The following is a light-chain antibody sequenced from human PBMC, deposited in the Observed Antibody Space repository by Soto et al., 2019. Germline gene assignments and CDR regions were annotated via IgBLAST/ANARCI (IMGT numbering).Light chain of an antibody. CDR1: SSNIGAGRD. CDR2: GNI. J-gene: IGLJ1*01. CDR3: QSYGTGLSGLYV. V-gene: IGLV1-40*01. Sequence: QSVLTQPPSVSGAPGQRVTISCTGSSSNIGAGRDVHWYQQLPGTAPKLLIYGNINRPSRVPDRFSVSKSGASASLAISGLRAEDEGDYFCQSYGTGLSGLYVFGTGTKLTVL.